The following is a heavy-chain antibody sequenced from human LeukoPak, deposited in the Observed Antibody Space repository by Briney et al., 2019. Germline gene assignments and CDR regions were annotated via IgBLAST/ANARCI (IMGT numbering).Heavy chain of an antibody. J-gene: IGHJ4*02. Sequence: GASVKVSCKASGYTFTGYYMHWVRQAPGQGLEWMGIINPSGGSTSYAQKFQGRVTMTRDMSTSTVYMELSSLRSEDTAVYYCARDGGSYGPGYYWGQGTLVTVSS. CDR3: ARDGGSYGPGYY. D-gene: IGHD5-18*01. CDR1: GYTFTGYY. V-gene: IGHV1-46*01. CDR2: INPSGGST.